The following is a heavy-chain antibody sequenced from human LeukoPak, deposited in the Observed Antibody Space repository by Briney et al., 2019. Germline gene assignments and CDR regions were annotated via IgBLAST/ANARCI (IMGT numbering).Heavy chain of an antibody. CDR2: IYYSVSI. D-gene: IGHD4-17*01. CDR3: ASTDYGDYRDGDYYFDY. J-gene: IGHJ4*02. CDR1: GGSISSYY. Sequence: SETLSLTCTVSGGSISSYYWSWIPQPPGKGLEWIGYIYYSVSINYNPSLKSRATISVDTSTNQFSLKLSSVTAADTAVYYCASTDYGDYRDGDYYFDYWGQGTLVTVSS. V-gene: IGHV4-59*01.